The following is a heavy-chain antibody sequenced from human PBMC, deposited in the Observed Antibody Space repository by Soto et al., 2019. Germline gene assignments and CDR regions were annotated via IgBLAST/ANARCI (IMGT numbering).Heavy chain of an antibody. CDR2: MPYAGTYK. Sequence: PGGSLRLSCAVSGFTFSDYGMHWVRQAPGKGLEWVAVMPYAGTYKYYADSVKGRFTISRDLSGNTLFLQMNSLRLGGTAVYFCAKEMYPRTVLDSSSPWGDYWGQGTLVTVSS. J-gene: IGHJ4*02. CDR3: AKEMYPRTVLDSSSPWGDY. V-gene: IGHV3-30*18. CDR1: GFTFSDYG. D-gene: IGHD6-6*01.